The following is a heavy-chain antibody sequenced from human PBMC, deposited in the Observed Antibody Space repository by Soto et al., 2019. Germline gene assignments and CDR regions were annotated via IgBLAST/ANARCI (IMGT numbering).Heavy chain of an antibody. Sequence: QVQLQESGPGLVKPSGTLSLTCAVSSGSISSSNWWSWVRQPPGKGLEWIGEIYHSGSTNYNPSLKSRVTISVDKSMNQFSLQLSSVIAAYMVVYFCARVTSAIFTGDSYYFDYWGQGTLFTVSS. CDR1: SGSISSSNW. V-gene: IGHV4-4*02. CDR2: IYHSGST. J-gene: IGHJ4*02. D-gene: IGHD3-9*01. CDR3: ARVTSAIFTGDSYYFDY.